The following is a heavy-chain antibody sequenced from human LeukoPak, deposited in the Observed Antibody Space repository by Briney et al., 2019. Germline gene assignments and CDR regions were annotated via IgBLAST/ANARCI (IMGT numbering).Heavy chain of an antibody. V-gene: IGHV5-51*01. Sequence: GESLKISCKGSGYRFTSYWIGWVRQTPGEGLEWMGIIYPGDSDTRYSPSFQGQVTISADKSINTAYLQWSSLKASDTAMYYCARRSFYDSSAYYLPFDDWGQGTLVTVSS. CDR1: GYRFTSYW. CDR3: ARRSFYDSSAYYLPFDD. CDR2: IYPGDSDT. D-gene: IGHD3-22*01. J-gene: IGHJ4*02.